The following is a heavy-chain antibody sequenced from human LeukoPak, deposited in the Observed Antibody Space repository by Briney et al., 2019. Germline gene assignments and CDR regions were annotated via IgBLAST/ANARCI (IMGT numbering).Heavy chain of an antibody. CDR2: ISSSSSYI. Sequence: GGSLRLSCAASGFTFSSYSMNWVRQAPGKGLEWVSSISSSSSYIYYADSVKGRFTISRDNAKNSLYLQMNSLRAEDTAVYYCARDKVSSGWYQGVFDYWGQGTLVTVSS. J-gene: IGHJ4*02. D-gene: IGHD6-19*01. CDR3: ARDKVSSGWYQGVFDY. CDR1: GFTFSSYS. V-gene: IGHV3-21*01.